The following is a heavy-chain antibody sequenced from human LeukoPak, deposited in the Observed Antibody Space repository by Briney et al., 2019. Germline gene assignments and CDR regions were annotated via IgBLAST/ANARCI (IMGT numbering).Heavy chain of an antibody. CDR1: GDSISSGVYY. Sequence: SQTLSLTCTVSGDSISSGVYYWTWIRQPPGMGLEWIGYIFHTGSTYYNPSLKSRVTISVDRSKNQFSLKLSSVTAADTAVYYCARGAVVGHYNWFDPWGQGTLVTVSS. CDR3: ARGAVVGHYNWFDP. V-gene: IGHV4-30-2*01. CDR2: IFHTGST. D-gene: IGHD6-19*01. J-gene: IGHJ5*02.